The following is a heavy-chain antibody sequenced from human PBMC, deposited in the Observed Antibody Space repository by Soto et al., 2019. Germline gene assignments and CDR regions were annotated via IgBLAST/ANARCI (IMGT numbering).Heavy chain of an antibody. Sequence: SETLSLTCTASGGSINYSYWTWIRQPPGKGLEWIGYISYTGSANYNASLKSRLTISVDTSKNQFSLKLSSVTAADTALYYCARVNYGDYYYGMDVWGQGTTVTVSS. CDR1: GGSINYSY. J-gene: IGHJ6*02. CDR2: ISYTGSA. CDR3: ARVNYGDYYYGMDV. D-gene: IGHD4-17*01. V-gene: IGHV4-59*01.